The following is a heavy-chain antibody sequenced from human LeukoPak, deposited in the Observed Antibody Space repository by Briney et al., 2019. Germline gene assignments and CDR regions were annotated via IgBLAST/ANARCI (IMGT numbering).Heavy chain of an antibody. CDR3: VRDNAYNFDY. D-gene: IGHD5-24*01. J-gene: IGHJ4*02. CDR2: IRFDGSNT. Sequence: GGSLRLSCAASGFIFSAYGMYWVRQAPGKGLEWVAFIRFDGSNTYYADSVKGRFTISRDNSKNTLYLQVNSLRVEDTAVYYCVRDNAYNFDYWGQGTQVTVSS. CDR1: GFIFSAYG. V-gene: IGHV3-30*02.